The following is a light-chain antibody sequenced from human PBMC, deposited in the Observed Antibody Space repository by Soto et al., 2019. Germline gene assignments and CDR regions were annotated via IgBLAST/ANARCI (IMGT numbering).Light chain of an antibody. CDR3: QQRNPLT. V-gene: IGKV3-20*01. J-gene: IGKJ4*01. CDR2: GAS. Sequence: EIVLTQSPGTLSLSPGERATLSCRASQSVSNNYLAWYQQKPGQAPRLLIYGASNRATGIPDRFSGSGSGTDFTLTISRLEPEDFAVYYCQQRNPLTFGGGTKVDIK. CDR1: QSVSNNY.